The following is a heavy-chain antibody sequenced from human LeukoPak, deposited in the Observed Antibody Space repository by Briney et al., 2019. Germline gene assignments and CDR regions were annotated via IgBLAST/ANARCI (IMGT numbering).Heavy chain of an antibody. CDR2: INPNNGAT. J-gene: IGHJ4*02. V-gene: IGHV1-2*06. CDR3: TRESGSYHGNDY. CDR1: GYTFTGYY. D-gene: IGHD1-26*01. Sequence: GASVKVSCKASGYTFTGYYIHWVRQAPGQGLEWMGRINPNNGATNYAQKLQGRVTITGDTSISTAYMELSSLRSDGTAVYYCTRESGSYHGNDYWGQGTLVTVSS.